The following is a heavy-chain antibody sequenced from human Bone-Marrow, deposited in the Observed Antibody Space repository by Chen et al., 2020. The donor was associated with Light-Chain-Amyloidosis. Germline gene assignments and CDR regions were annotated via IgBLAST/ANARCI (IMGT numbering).Heavy chain of an antibody. CDR2: IYPDDSDA. J-gene: IGHJ4*02. D-gene: IGHD1-1*01. Sequence: VKKPGESLKISCKGSGYTFPNYWIGWVRQMPGKGLEWMGVIYPDDSDARYSPSFEGQVTISADKSITTAYLQWRSLKASDTAMYYCARRRDVYNVDYWGQGTLVTVSS. CDR1: GYTFPNYW. CDR3: ARRRDVYNVDY. V-gene: IGHV5-51*01.